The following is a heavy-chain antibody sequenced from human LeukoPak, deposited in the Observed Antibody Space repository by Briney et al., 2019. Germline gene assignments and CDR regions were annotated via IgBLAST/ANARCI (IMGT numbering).Heavy chain of an antibody. V-gene: IGHV4-34*01. D-gene: IGHD2-2*01. CDR3: ARGVVVVPAAYNYYYYMDV. CDR1: GGSFSGYY. CDR2: INHSGFT. Sequence: PSETLSLTCAVYGGSFSGYYWSWIRQPPGKGLEWIGEINHSGFTNYNPSLKSRVTMSIDTSKSQFSLKLSSVTAADTAVHYCARGVVVVPAAYNYYYYMDVWGKGTTVTVSS. J-gene: IGHJ6*03.